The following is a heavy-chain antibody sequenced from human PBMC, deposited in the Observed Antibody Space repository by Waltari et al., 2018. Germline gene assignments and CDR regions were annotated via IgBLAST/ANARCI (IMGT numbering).Heavy chain of an antibody. CDR1: GFTFSSYA. Sequence: EVQLLESGGGLVQPGGSLRLSCAASGFTFSSYAMSWVRQGPGKGLERVSAISGSGGSTYYADAVKGRFTISRDNSKNTLYLQMNSLRAEDTAVYYCAKDSGSSWLIDYWGQGTLVTVSS. CDR2: ISGSGGST. CDR3: AKDSGSSWLIDY. D-gene: IGHD6-13*01. J-gene: IGHJ4*02. V-gene: IGHV3-23*01.